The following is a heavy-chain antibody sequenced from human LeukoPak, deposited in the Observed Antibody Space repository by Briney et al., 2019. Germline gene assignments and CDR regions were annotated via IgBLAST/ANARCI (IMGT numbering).Heavy chain of an antibody. J-gene: IGHJ5*02. CDR1: GCSISSSSYY. D-gene: IGHD6-19*01. V-gene: IGHV4-39*01. Sequence: SETLSLTCTVSGCSISSSSYYWGWIRQPPGKGLEWTGSIYYSGSTYYNPSLKSRVTISVDTSKNQFSLKLSSVTAADTAVYYCARHVAIAVHDPWGQGTLVTVSS. CDR3: ARHVAIAVHDP. CDR2: IYYSGST.